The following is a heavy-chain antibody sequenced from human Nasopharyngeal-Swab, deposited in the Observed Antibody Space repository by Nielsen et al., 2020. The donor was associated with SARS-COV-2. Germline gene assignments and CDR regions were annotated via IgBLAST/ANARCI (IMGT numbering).Heavy chain of an antibody. CDR1: GSHFVDFW. CDR2: IFPRDSDT. CDR3: ARSGESEAFDV. D-gene: IGHD3-10*01. Sequence: GGSLRRSWKGDGSHFVDFWIGWVRQMPGKGREWMGIIFPRDSDTTHSPSFQGQVTISVDRSISTAYLQWSRLQASDTALYYCARSGESEAFDVWGQGTVVTVSP. J-gene: IGHJ3*01. V-gene: IGHV5-51*03.